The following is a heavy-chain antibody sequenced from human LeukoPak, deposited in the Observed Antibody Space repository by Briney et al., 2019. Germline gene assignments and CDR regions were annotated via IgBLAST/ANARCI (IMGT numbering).Heavy chain of an antibody. CDR2: INHSGST. J-gene: IGHJ4*02. D-gene: IGHD3-22*01. V-gene: IGHV4-34*01. Sequence: TSETLSLTCAVYGGSFSGYYWSWIRQPPGKGLEWIGEINHSGSTNYNPSLKSRVTISVDTSKNQFSLKLSSVTAADTAVYYCARGGRDSSGYYLTYWGQGTLVTVSS. CDR3: ARGGRDSSGYYLTY. CDR1: GGSFSGYY.